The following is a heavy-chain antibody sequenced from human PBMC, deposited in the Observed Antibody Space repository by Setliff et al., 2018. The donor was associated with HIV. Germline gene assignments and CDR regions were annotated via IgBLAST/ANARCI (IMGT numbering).Heavy chain of an antibody. D-gene: IGHD6-13*01. CDR1: GYSFINHD. V-gene: IGHV1-8*02. Sequence: ASVKVSCKASGYSFINHDINWVRQAAGQGLEWMGWMNPNSGNTGYAQKFQGRVTMTRNTSISTAYMELSNLRSEDTAIYYCARGGSGIAVTGAGKTAFDIWGQGTLVTV. CDR2: MNPNSGNT. J-gene: IGHJ3*02. CDR3: ARGGSGIAVTGAGKTAFDI.